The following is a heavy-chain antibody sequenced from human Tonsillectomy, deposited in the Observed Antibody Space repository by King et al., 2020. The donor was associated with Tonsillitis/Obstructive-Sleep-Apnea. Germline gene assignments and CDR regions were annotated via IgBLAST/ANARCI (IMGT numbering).Heavy chain of an antibody. D-gene: IGHD6-13*01. CDR3: ARGVQQLAFAY. Sequence: VQLVESGAEVKKPGASEKVSCKASGYTFTSYYMHWVRQAPGQGLEWMGLINPSGGTTIYAQKFQGRVTMTRDTSTSTVYMEVRSLRSEDTAVYYCARGVQQLAFAYWGQGTLVTVSS. V-gene: IGHV1-46*01. CDR1: GYTFTSYY. CDR2: INPSGGTT. J-gene: IGHJ4*02.